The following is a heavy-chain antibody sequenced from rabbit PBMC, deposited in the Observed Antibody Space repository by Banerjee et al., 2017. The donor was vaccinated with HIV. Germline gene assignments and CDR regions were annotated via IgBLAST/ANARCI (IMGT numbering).Heavy chain of an antibody. CDR3: AKTNAVYDPAKL. Sequence: QEQLEESGGDLVKPEGSLTLTCTASGFSFSSSYWICWVRQAPGKGLEWVACIDIGSSGTTDYATWVNGRFTISKTSSTTVTLQMTSLTAADTATYFCAKTNAVYDPAKLWGQGTLVTVS. CDR2: IDIGSSGTT. J-gene: IGHJ4*01. D-gene: IGHD4-2*01. CDR1: GFSFSSSYW. V-gene: IGHV1S45*01.